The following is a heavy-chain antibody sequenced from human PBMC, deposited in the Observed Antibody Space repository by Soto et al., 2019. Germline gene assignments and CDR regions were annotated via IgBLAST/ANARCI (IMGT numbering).Heavy chain of an antibody. D-gene: IGHD2-15*01. V-gene: IGHV4-39*01. Sequence: PSETLSLTCTVSGGSISSSSYYWGWIRQPPGKGLEWIGSIYYSGSTYYNPSLKSRVTISVDTSKNQFSLKLSSVTAADTAVYYCARHLGYCSGGSCYSSPFDYWGQGTLVTVSS. CDR3: ARHLGYCSGGSCYSSPFDY. CDR2: IYYSGST. J-gene: IGHJ4*02. CDR1: GGSISSSSYY.